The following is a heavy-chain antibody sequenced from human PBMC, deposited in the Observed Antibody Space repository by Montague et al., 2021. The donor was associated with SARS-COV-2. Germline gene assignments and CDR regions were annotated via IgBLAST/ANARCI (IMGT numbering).Heavy chain of an antibody. V-gene: IGHV4-34*01. CDR1: GGSFSGYY. Sequence: SETLSLTCAVYGGSFSGYYWSWIRQPPGKGLEWIGEINHSGSTNYNPSLKSRVTISVDTSKNQFSLKLSPVTAADTAVYYCARDRYSSSWYGQKYYFDCWGQGTLVTVSS. J-gene: IGHJ4*02. CDR3: ARDRYSSSWYGQKYYFDC. D-gene: IGHD6-13*01. CDR2: INHSGST.